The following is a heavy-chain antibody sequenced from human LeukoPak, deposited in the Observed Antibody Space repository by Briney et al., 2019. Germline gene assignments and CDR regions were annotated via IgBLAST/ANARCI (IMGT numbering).Heavy chain of an antibody. V-gene: IGHV4-34*01. CDR1: GGSFSGYY. D-gene: IGHD6-13*01. J-gene: IGHJ4*02. Sequence: SETLSLTCAVYGGSFSGYYWSWIRQPPGKGLEWIGEINHSGSTNYHPSLKSRVTISVDTSKNQFSLKLSSVTAADTAVYYCARHPRSTYSSRGVRRGQYFDYWGQGTLVTVSS. CDR3: ARHPRSTYSSRGVRRGQYFDY. CDR2: INHSGST.